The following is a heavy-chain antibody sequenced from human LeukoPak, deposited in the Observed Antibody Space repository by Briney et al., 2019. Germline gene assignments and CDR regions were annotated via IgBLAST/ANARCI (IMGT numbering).Heavy chain of an antibody. CDR2: ISWNSGSL. V-gene: IGHV3-9*01. CDR1: GFIFDDYA. CDR3: ARGLGGDQGYFDL. J-gene: IGHJ2*01. Sequence: PGRSLRLSCAASGFIFDDYAMHWVRQAPGKGLEWVSGISWNSGSLAYADSVKGRFTISRDNAKISLYLQMNSLRTEDTAWYYCARGLGGDQGYFDLWGRGTLATVSS. D-gene: IGHD3-10*01.